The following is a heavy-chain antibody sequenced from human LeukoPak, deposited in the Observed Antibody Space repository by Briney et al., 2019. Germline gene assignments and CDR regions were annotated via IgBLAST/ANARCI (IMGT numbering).Heavy chain of an antibody. J-gene: IGHJ4*02. Sequence: PGGSLRLSCAASGFTLSSYGMHWVRQAPGKGLEGVAFIRYDGSNKYYADSVKGRFTISRDNSKNTLYLQMNSLRAEDTAVYYCAKGGRGYSYGSFDYWGQGTLVTVSS. CDR1: GFTLSSYG. D-gene: IGHD5-18*01. CDR3: AKGGRGYSYGSFDY. CDR2: IRYDGSNK. V-gene: IGHV3-30*02.